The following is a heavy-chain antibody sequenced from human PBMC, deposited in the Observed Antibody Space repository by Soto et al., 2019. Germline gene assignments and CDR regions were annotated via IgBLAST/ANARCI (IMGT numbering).Heavy chain of an antibody. Sequence: QPGGSLRLSCAASGFTFSSYGMHWVRQAPGKGLEWVAVISYDGSNKYYADSVKGRFTISRDNSKNTLYLQMNSLRAEDTAVYYCAKDRGFTNYDFWSGPSPSLFRSQKYYYYGMDVWGQGTTVTVSS. J-gene: IGHJ6*02. V-gene: IGHV3-30*18. CDR2: ISYDGSNK. CDR1: GFTFSSYG. D-gene: IGHD3-3*01. CDR3: AKDRGFTNYDFWSGPSPSLFRSQKYYYYGMDV.